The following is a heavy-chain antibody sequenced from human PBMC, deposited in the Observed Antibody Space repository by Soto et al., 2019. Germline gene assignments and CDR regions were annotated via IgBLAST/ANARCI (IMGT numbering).Heavy chain of an antibody. CDR1: GYTFTSYG. CDR2: IIPIFGTA. D-gene: IGHD5-18*01. CDR3: ASRRDRGYSYGYRY. V-gene: IGHV1-69*13. J-gene: IGHJ4*02. Sequence: ASVKVSCKASGYTFTSYGISWVRQAPGQGLEWMGWIIPIFGTANYAQKFQGRVTITADESTSTAYMELSSLRSEDTAVYYCASRRDRGYSYGYRYWGQGTLVTVSS.